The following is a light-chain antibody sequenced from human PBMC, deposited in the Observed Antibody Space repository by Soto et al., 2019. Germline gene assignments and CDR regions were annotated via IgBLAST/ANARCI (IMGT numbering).Light chain of an antibody. Sequence: DIQLTQSPSFLSASVGGRLTIPCPASQGINIFLAWFQQKPGKAPNLLISAASTLQSGVPSRFSGSGSETEFTLTITSLQPEDSATYYCQQRNSYPRTFGQGTKVDI. V-gene: IGKV1-9*01. CDR2: AAS. CDR3: QQRNSYPRT. J-gene: IGKJ2*01. CDR1: QGINIF.